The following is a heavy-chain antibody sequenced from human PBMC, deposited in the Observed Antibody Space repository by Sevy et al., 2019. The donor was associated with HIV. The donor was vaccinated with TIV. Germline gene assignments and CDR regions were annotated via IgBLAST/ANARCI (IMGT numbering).Heavy chain of an antibody. Sequence: SETLSLTCTVSGGSISSYYWSWIRQPPGKGLEWIGYLYYSGRTNYNPSLKSRVTISVDTSRNQFSLKLNSVTAADSAVYYCAGDSIAPRSWYFDRWGRGTLVTVSS. CDR1: GGSISSYY. J-gene: IGHJ2*01. CDR3: AGDSIAPRSWYFDR. CDR2: LYYSGRT. D-gene: IGHD6-13*01. V-gene: IGHV4-59*01.